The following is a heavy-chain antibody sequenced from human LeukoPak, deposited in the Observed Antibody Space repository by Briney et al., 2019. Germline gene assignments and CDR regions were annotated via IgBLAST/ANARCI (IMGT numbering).Heavy chain of an antibody. Sequence: PGGSLRLSCAASGFTFSSYEMNWVRQAPGKGLEWVSYISSSGSTIYYADSVKGRFTISRDNAKNSLYLQMNSLRAEDTAVYYCARGGAYYDSSGYRLDYWGQGTLVTVSS. J-gene: IGHJ4*02. D-gene: IGHD3-22*01. CDR1: GFTFSSYE. V-gene: IGHV3-48*03. CDR2: ISSSGSTI. CDR3: ARGGAYYDSSGYRLDY.